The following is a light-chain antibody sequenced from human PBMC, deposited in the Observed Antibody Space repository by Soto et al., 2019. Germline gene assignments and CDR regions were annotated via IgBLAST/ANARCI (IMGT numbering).Light chain of an antibody. J-gene: IGKJ1*01. CDR2: AAS. CDR3: QQRSNWPT. CDR1: QGIRND. Sequence: AIQMTQSPSSLSASVGDRVTITCRASQGIRNDLGWYQQKPGKAPNLLIYAASSLQSGVPSRFSGSGSGTDFTLTISSLEPEDFAVYYCQQRSNWPTFGQGTKVDIK. V-gene: IGKV1-6*01.